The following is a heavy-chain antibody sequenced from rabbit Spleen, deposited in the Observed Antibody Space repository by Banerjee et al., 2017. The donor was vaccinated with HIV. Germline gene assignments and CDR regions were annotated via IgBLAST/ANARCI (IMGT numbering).Heavy chain of an antibody. J-gene: IGHJ6*01. V-gene: IGHV1S40*01. D-gene: IGHD8-1*01. CDR1: GFSFSSNDY. CDR2: IAGSSSGFT. CDR3: ARDTGSSFSSYGMDL. Sequence: QSLEESGGDLVKPGASLTLTCTASGFSFSSNDYMCWVRQAPGKGLEWISCIAGSSSGFTYSATWAKGRFTCSKTSSTTVTLQMTSLTVADTATYFCARDTGSSFSSYGMDLWGPGPLVTVS.